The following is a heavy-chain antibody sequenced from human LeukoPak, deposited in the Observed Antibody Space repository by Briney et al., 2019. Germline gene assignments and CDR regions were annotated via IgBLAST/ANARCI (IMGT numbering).Heavy chain of an antibody. CDR3: ARGPGAFDI. V-gene: IGHV3-74*01. CDR1: GYMHSRYW. Sequence: GGSLRLSCVASGYMHSRYWMNWVRHAPAKGLVWVSRINSDGSSTSYADSVKGRFTISRDNAKNTLFLQMNSLRAEDTAVYYCARGPGAFDIWGQGTMVTVSS. J-gene: IGHJ3*02. D-gene: IGHD2-2*01. CDR2: INSDGSST.